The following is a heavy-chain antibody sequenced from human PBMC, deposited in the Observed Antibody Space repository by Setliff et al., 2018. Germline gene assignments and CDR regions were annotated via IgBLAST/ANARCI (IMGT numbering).Heavy chain of an antibody. CDR1: GGSIGSSF. V-gene: IGHV4-59*01. CDR3: ARDYGPNDY. CDR2: KSNRGDT. J-gene: IGHJ4*02. Sequence: ASETLSLTCTVSGGSIGSSFWNWIRQSPGKGLEWIGYKSNRGDTNSNPSLRSRLTMSVDTSKSQFSLNLTSVTAADTAVYFCARDYGPNDYWGQGSLVTVSS. D-gene: IGHD3-16*01.